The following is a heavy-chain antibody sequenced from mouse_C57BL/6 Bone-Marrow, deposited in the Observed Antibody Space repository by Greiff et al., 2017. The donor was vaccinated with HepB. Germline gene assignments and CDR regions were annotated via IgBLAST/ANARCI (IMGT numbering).Heavy chain of an antibody. Sequence: LVESGAELARPGASVKLSCKASGYTFTSYGISWVKQRTGQGLEWIGEIYPRSGNTYYNEKFKGKATLTADKSSSTAYMELRSLTSEDSAVYFCARGYYGSSLDYWGQGTTLTVSS. D-gene: IGHD1-1*01. J-gene: IGHJ2*01. CDR1: GYTFTSYG. CDR2: IYPRSGNT. V-gene: IGHV1-81*01. CDR3: ARGYYGSSLDY.